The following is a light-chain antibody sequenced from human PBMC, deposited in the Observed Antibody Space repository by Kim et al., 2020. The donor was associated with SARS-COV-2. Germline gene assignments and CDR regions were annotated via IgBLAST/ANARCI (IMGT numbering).Light chain of an antibody. CDR1: QSVSSK. CDR2: GAS. J-gene: IGKJ4*01. CDR3: QQYNSWPLT. V-gene: IGKV3-15*01. Sequence: EIVMTQSPATLSVSPGERATLSCRASQSVSSKLAWYQQKPGQAPRLLIYGASTRATGIPARFSGSGSETEFTLTISSLQSEDFAVYFCQQYNSWPLTFGGGTKVDIK.